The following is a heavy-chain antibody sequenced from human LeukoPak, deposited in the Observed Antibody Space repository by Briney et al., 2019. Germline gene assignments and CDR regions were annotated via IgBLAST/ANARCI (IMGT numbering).Heavy chain of an antibody. CDR2: ISDDSSFT. J-gene: IGHJ4*02. CDR1: GLFFGKYA. CDR3: ARNTTDRPYDF. V-gene: IGHV3-23*01. D-gene: IGHD1/OR15-1a*01. Sequence: GGSLRLSCAASGLFFGKYAMAWVRQAPGKGLECVSIISDDSSFTYYLDSVKGRFTISRDNSKNTLHLQMDSLRVEDTAVYFCARNTTDRPYDFWGQGTLVTVSS.